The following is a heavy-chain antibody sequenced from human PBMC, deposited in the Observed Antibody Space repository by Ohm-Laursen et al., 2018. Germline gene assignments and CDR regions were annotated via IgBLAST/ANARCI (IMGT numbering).Heavy chain of an antibody. V-gene: IGHV3-9*01. CDR1: GFTFVDYA. J-gene: IGHJ3*02. CDR3: AKMYDSSGYYEGAFDI. D-gene: IGHD3-22*01. Sequence: SLRLSCAASGFTFVDYAMHWVRQPPGKGLEWVSGITSNGRGVGYADSVKGRFTISRDNAKNSLYLQMNSLRAEDTAVFYCAKMYDSSGYYEGAFDIWGQGTVVTVSS. CDR2: ITSNGRGV.